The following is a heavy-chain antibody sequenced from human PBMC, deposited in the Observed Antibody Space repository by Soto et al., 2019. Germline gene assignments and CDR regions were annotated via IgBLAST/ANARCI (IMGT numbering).Heavy chain of an antibody. CDR3: TTDARYCSSTSCPFDY. J-gene: IGHJ4*02. Sequence: EVQLVESGGGLVKPGGSLRLSCAASGFTFSNAWMNWVRQAPGKGLEWVGRIKSKTDGGTTDYAAPVKGRFTISRDDSKNTLYLQMNSLKTADTAVYYCTTDARYCSSTSCPFDYWGQGTLVTVSS. D-gene: IGHD2-2*01. CDR1: GFTFSNAW. CDR2: IKSKTDGGTT. V-gene: IGHV3-15*07.